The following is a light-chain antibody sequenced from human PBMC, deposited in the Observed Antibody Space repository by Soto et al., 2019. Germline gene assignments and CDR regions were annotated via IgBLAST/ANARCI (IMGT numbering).Light chain of an antibody. Sequence: EIVMTQSPATLSVSPGERATLSCRASQSVSSNLAWYQQKPGQAPRLLIYGASTRATGIPARFSGSGSGTDFTLTISSLQPEDVATYYCQKYNSAPLTFGQGTRLEIK. CDR2: GAS. V-gene: IGKV3-15*01. CDR3: QKYNSAPLT. CDR1: QSVSSN. J-gene: IGKJ5*01.